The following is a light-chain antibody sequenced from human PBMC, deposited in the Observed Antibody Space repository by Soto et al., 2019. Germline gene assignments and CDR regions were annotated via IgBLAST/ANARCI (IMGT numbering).Light chain of an antibody. CDR3: LLSYSGARV. J-gene: IGLJ3*02. V-gene: IGLV7-46*01. CDR1: TGAVTSGHY. Sequence: QAVVTQEPSLTVSPGGTVTLTCGSSTGAVTSGHYPYWFQQKPGQAPRTLVYNTSDKHSWAPARFSGSLLGGKAALTLSGAQPEDEAEYYCLLSYSGARVFGGGTKVTAL. CDR2: NTS.